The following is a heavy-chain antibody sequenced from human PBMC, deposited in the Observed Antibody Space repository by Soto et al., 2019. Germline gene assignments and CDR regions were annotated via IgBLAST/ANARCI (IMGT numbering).Heavy chain of an antibody. CDR2: IYYSGST. D-gene: IGHD3-22*01. CDR1: GVSVSSGSHY. J-gene: IGHJ5*02. CDR3: ARDPPGDSSSPFFDP. Sequence: QVQLQESGPGLVKPSETLSVTCSVSGVSVSSGSHYWSWIRQSPGKGLEWIGFIYYSGSTNYNPSLKSPVTITMDTSKNPVSLKGTFLTAADTAVYFCARDPPGDSSSPFFDPWGQGTLVTVSS. V-gene: IGHV4-61*01.